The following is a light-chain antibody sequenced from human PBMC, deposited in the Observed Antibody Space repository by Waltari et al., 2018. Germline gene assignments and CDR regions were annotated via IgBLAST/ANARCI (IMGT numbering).Light chain of an antibody. Sequence: EIVLTQSPLSLPVTLGEPASISCTSSQSLLHSNGYNYLDWYVQRPGLPPRLLIYFGSYRASGVPDRSSGSGSVTDFTLKISKVEAEDVGVYYCMQALQTSITFGQGTRLEIK. V-gene: IGKV2-28*01. CDR1: QSLLHSNGYNY. CDR2: FGS. J-gene: IGKJ5*01. CDR3: MQALQTSIT.